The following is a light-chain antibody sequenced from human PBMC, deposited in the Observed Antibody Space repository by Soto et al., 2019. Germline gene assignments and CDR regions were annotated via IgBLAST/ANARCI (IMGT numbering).Light chain of an antibody. CDR2: DAS. V-gene: IGKV3-11*01. CDR1: QSVSSY. CDR3: QQRSNWPPSWT. J-gene: IGKJ1*01. Sequence: EIVLTQSPATLSLSPGERATLSCRASQSVSSYLAWYQQKPGQAPRLLIYDASNRATGIPGRFSGSGSGTDFTLTISSLAPEDFAVYYCQQRSNWPPSWTFGQGTKVEIK.